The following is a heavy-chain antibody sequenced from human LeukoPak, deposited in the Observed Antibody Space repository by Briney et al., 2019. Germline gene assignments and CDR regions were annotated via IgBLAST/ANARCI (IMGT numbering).Heavy chain of an antibody. J-gene: IGHJ4*02. CDR3: ARASGVLRYFDWLPPSFDY. V-gene: IGHV4-30-4*01. CDR2: IYYSGST. D-gene: IGHD3-9*01. Sequence: SETLSLTCTVSGGSISSGDYYWSWIRQPPGKGLEWIGYIYYSGSTYYNPSLKSRVTISVDTSKNQFSLKLSSVTAADTAVYYCARASGVLRYFDWLPPSFDYWGQGTLVTVSS. CDR1: GGSISSGDYY.